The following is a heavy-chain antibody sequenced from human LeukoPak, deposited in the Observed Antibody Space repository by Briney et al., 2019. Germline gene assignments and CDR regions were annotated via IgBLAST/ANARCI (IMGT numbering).Heavy chain of an antibody. CDR1: GFTFSNAW. D-gene: IGHD2-2*01. V-gene: IGHV3-15*01. CDR3: TTERYCRSTSCYYPEYFQH. CDR2: IKSKTGGGTT. Sequence: PGGSLRLSCAASGFTFSNAWMSWVRQAPGKGLEWVGRIKSKTGGGTTDYAAPVKGRFTISRDDSKNTLYLQMNSLQTEDTAVYYCTTERYCRSTSCYYPEYFQHWGQGTLVTVSS. J-gene: IGHJ1*01.